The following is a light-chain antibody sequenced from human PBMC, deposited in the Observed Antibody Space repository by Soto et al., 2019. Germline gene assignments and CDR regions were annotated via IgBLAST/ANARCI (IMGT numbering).Light chain of an antibody. CDR1: SSNIGNNY. Sequence: QSVLTRPPSVSAAPGQQVTISCSGSSSNIGNNYVSWYQQLPGTAPKLLIYENNKRPSGIPDRFSGSKSGTSATLGITGLQTGDEADYYCGTWDSSLSAVVFGGGTKLTVL. V-gene: IGLV1-51*02. CDR3: GTWDSSLSAVV. J-gene: IGLJ2*01. CDR2: ENN.